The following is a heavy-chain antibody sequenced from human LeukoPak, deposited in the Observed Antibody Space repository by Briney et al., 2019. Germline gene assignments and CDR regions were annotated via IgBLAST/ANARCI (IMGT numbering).Heavy chain of an antibody. CDR3: ARDSRDYYDSSGYYFGAFDT. CDR2: IIPIFGTA. Sequence: GSSVKVSCKASGGTFSSYAISWVRQAPGQGLEWMGGIIPIFGTANYAQKFQGRVTITTDESTSTAYMELSSLRSEDTAVYYCARDSRDYYDSSGYYFGAFDTWGQGTMVTVSS. D-gene: IGHD3-22*01. CDR1: GGTFSSYA. J-gene: IGHJ3*02. V-gene: IGHV1-69*05.